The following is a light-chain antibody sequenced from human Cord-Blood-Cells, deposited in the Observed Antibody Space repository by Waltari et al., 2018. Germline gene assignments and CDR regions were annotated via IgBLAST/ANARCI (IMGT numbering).Light chain of an antibody. CDR3: AAWDDSLNGWV. CDR1: SSNLGSNT. CDR2: SNN. V-gene: IGLV1-44*01. Sequence: QSVLTHPPSASGTPGQRVTISCSGSSSNLGSNTVNWYQQRPGTAPKLLIYSNNQRPSGVPDRFSGSKSGTSASLAISGLQSEDEADYYCAAWDDSLNGWVFGGGTKLTVL. J-gene: IGLJ3*02.